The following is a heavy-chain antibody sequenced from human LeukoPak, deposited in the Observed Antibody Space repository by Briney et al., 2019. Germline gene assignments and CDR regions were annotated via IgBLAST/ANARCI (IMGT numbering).Heavy chain of an antibody. V-gene: IGHV3-74*01. CDR1: GLNFNEHG. Sequence: GGSLRPSCAASGLNFNEHGMNWVRQVPGKGLVWVSRINSDGSSTSYADSVKGRFTISRDNAKNTLYLQMNSLRAEDTAVYYCARDLYSSSWYVEYYYYYGMDVWGQGTTVTVSS. CDR3: ARDLYSSSWYVEYYYYYGMDV. CDR2: INSDGSST. J-gene: IGHJ6*02. D-gene: IGHD6-13*01.